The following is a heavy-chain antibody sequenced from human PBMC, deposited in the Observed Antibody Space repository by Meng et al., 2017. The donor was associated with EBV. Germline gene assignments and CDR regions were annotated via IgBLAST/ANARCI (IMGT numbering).Heavy chain of an antibody. CDR3: ARGVEENGSHYPFDS. D-gene: IGHD1-1*01. J-gene: IGHJ4*02. CDR2: INTYSGKA. CDR1: GYTFRNSA. Sequence: QVKFVQSGSEWKRPGASVKVSCKASGYTFRNSAINWMRQVPGQGLEWMGWINTYSGKATFAQGFTGRFVFSLDTPVTTAHLQISGLKTEDSAVYYCARGVEENGSHYPFDSWGQGTLVTVSS. V-gene: IGHV7-4-1*02.